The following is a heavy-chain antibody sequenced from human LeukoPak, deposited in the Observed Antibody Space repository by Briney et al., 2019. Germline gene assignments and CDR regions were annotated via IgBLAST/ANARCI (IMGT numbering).Heavy chain of an antibody. J-gene: IGHJ6*03. V-gene: IGHV1-69*13. CDR2: IIPIFGTA. CDR1: GGTFSSYA. Sequence: ASVKVSCKASGGTFSSYAISWVRQAPGQGLEWMGGIIPIFGTANYAQKFQGRVTITADESTSTAYMELSSLRSEDTAVYYCARGEIQLWLGDYYYYMDVWGKGPRSPSP. D-gene: IGHD5-18*01. CDR3: ARGEIQLWLGDYYYYMDV.